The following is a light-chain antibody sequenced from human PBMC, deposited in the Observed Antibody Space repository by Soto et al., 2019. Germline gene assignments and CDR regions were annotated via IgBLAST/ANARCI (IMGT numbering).Light chain of an antibody. Sequence: IQLTQSPSSLSASIGDRVTITCRASQGISSYLASYQQKPGKAPNLLIYAASTLQRGVPSRFSGSGSGTDFTLTISSLQPEDFATYYCQQLNSYPPTFGGGTKVEIK. CDR1: QGISSY. CDR3: QQLNSYPPT. V-gene: IGKV1-9*01. J-gene: IGKJ4*01. CDR2: AAS.